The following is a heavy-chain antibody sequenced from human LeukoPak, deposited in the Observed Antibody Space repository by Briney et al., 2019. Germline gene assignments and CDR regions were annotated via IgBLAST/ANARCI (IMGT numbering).Heavy chain of an antibody. CDR2: ISAYNGNT. J-gene: IGHJ2*01. CDR3: ARPYCSGGSCYDLWYFDL. Sequence: ASVKVSCKASGYTFTSYGISWVRQAPGQGLEWMGWISAYNGNTNYAQKLQGRVTMTTDTSTSTAYMELRSLRSDDTAVYYCARPYCSGGSCYDLWYFDLWGRGTLVTVSP. D-gene: IGHD2-15*01. CDR1: GYTFTSYG. V-gene: IGHV1-18*01.